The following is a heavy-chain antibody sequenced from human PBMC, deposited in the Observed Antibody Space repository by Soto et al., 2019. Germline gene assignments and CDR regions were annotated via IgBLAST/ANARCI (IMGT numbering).Heavy chain of an antibody. CDR2: INAGDGVT. D-gene: IGHD3-10*01. J-gene: IGHJ4*02. CDR3: ARGDAGTDCDY. V-gene: IGHV1-3*01. Sequence: QVQLVQSGAEVKKPGASVQVSCKASGYTFTSYAIHWVRQAPGQRLAWMGWINAGDGVTKYSQKFQGRVTITWDTSASTAYMELSSLRSEDTAVFYWARGDAGTDCDYWGQGTLVTVSS. CDR1: GYTFTSYA.